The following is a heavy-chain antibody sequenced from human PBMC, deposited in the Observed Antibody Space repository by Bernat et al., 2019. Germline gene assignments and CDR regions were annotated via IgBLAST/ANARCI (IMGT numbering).Heavy chain of an antibody. Sequence: QLQLQESGPGLVKPSETLSLTCTVSGGSISSSSYYWGWIRQPPGKGLEWIGSIYYSGSTYYNPSLKSRVTISVDTSKNQFSLKPSSVTAADTAVYYCAAYYYDSSGYAFFQNINDYWGQGTLVTVSS. V-gene: IGHV4-39*01. CDR1: GGSISSSSYY. D-gene: IGHD3-22*01. CDR2: IYYSGST. J-gene: IGHJ4*02. CDR3: AAYYYDSSGYAFFQNINDY.